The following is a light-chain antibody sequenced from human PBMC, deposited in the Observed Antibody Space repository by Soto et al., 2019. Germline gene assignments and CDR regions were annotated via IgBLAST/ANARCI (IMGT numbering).Light chain of an antibody. Sequence: DIQMTQSPSSLAASVGDRVTITCRASENIARYLNWYQQRPGKAPKLLISASSCLQSVVPSRFRGGGSGTDFPLTIISLQPEDFATYYCQHSYSNPRTFGQGTKVQIK. V-gene: IGKV1-39*01. CDR1: ENIARY. J-gene: IGKJ1*01. CDR2: ASS. CDR3: QHSYSNPRT.